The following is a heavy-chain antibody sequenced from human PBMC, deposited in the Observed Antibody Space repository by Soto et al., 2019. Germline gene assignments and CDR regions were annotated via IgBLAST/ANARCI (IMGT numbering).Heavy chain of an antibody. Sequence: QVQLVQSGAEVKKPGASVKVSCKASGYTFTSYGISWVRQAPGQGLEWMGWISAYNGNTNYAQKLQGRVTMTTDTSXXTAYMELRSLRSDDTAVYYCARDGAVAGFTPGVDYWGQGTLVTVSS. J-gene: IGHJ4*02. CDR1: GYTFTSYG. CDR2: ISAYNGNT. D-gene: IGHD6-19*01. CDR3: ARDGAVAGFTPGVDY. V-gene: IGHV1-18*01.